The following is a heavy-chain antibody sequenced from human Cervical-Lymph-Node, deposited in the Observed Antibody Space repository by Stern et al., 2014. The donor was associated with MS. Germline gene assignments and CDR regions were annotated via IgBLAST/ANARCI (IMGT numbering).Heavy chain of an antibody. J-gene: IGHJ4*02. CDR3: AKDRQWLTSFLDF. D-gene: IGHD3-22*01. Sequence: VQLVESGGGVVHPGTPLRLSCAASGFTFNSFGMHWVRQAPGKGLEWVAFISYDGSYKYYADSVKGSFTISRDNSNNTLYMQMNSLRPEDTGVYFCAKDRQWLTSFLDFWGQGSLVTVSS. CDR1: GFTFNSFG. CDR2: ISYDGSYK. V-gene: IGHV3-30*18.